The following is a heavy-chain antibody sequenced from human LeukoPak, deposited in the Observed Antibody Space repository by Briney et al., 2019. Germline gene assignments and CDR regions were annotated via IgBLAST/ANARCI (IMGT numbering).Heavy chain of an antibody. V-gene: IGHV3-23*01. D-gene: IGHD3-10*01. CDR3: AKLWFGEPQYYFDY. CDR1: GFTFSSYA. Sequence: GGPLRLSCAASGFTFSSYAMSCVRQAPGKGLEWVSAISGSGGSTYYADSVKGRFTISRDNSKNTLYLQMNSLRAEDTAVYYCAKLWFGEPQYYFDYWGQGTLVTVSS. J-gene: IGHJ4*02. CDR2: ISGSGGST.